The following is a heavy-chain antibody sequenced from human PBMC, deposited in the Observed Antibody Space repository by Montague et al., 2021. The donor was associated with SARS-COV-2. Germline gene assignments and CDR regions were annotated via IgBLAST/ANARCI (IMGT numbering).Heavy chain of an antibody. J-gene: IGHJ6*03. CDR2: ISYDGSNK. CDR3: ASSLLWFGESYYYMDV. D-gene: IGHD3-10*01. CDR1: GFTFSSYA. Sequence: SLRLSCAASGFTFSSYAMHWVRQAPGKGLEWVAVISYDGSNKYYADSVKGQFTISRDNSKNTLYLQMNSLRAEDTAVYYCASSLLWFGESYYYMDVWGKGTTVTVSS. V-gene: IGHV3-30-3*01.